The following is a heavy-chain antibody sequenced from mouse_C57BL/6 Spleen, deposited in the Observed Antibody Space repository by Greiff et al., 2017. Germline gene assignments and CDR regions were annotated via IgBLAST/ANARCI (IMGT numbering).Heavy chain of an antibody. CDR3: ARYYGSSYDYAMDY. D-gene: IGHD1-1*01. CDR1: GYTFTSYW. V-gene: IGHV1-64*01. CDR2: IHPHSGST. J-gene: IGHJ4*01. Sequence: VQLQQPGAELVKPGASVKLSCKASGYTFTSYWMHWVKQRPGQGLEWIGMIHPHSGSTNYNEKFKSKATLTVDKSSSTAYMQLSSLTSEDSAVYYCARYYGSSYDYAMDYWGQGTSVTVSS.